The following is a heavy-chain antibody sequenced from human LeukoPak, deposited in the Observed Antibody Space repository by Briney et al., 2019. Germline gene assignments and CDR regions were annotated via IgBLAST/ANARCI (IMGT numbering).Heavy chain of an antibody. CDR2: IYYSGST. D-gene: IGHD3-3*01. CDR1: GGSISSSSYY. Sequence: PSETLSLTCTVSGGSISSSSYYWGWIRQPPGKGLEWNGSIYYSGSTYYNPSLKSRVTISVDTSKNQFSLKLSSVTAADTAVYYCARQVYDFWSGYYLPDDPWGQGTLVTVSS. V-gene: IGHV4-39*01. CDR3: ARQVYDFWSGYYLPDDP. J-gene: IGHJ5*02.